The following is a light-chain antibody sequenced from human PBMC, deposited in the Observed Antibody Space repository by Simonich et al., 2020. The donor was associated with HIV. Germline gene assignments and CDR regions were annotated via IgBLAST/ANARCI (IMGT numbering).Light chain of an antibody. J-gene: IGLJ3*02. CDR3: AAWDDSLNGRV. Sequence: QSVLTQPPSASGTPGQRVTISCSGSSSNIGSNTVNRNQHLPGTAPKLPIYSNTQRPSGVPDRFSGSKSGTSASLAISGLQSEDEADYYCAAWDDSLNGRVFGGGTKLTVL. CDR1: SSNIGSNT. CDR2: SNT. V-gene: IGLV1-44*01.